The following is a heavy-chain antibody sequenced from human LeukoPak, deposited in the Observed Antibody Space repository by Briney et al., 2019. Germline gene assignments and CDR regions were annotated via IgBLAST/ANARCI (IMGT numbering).Heavy chain of an antibody. CDR1: GGSINNYY. Sequence: PSETLSLTCTVSGGSINNYYWSWIRQPAGKGLEWIGRIYTRGSTNYNPSLKSRVTMSVDTSKNQFSLKLSSVTAADTAVYYCARGRYCSADICSGGDAFDVWGQGTMVSVSS. D-gene: IGHD2-15*01. CDR2: IYTRGST. J-gene: IGHJ3*01. CDR3: ARGRYCSADICSGGDAFDV. V-gene: IGHV4-4*07.